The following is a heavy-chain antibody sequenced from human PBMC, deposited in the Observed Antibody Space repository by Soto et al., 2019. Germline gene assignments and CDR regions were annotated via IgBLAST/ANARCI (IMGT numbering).Heavy chain of an antibody. CDR1: GDSVSSNSAA. D-gene: IGHD6-25*01. CDR3: PFEASSGSSRPPFDL. Sequence: SQTLSLTCAISGDSVSSNSAAWNWIRQSPSRGLEWLGRTYYRSKWHNDYAVSVKSRITITPDTSKNQFSLPLNSVTPEDTAVYYCPFEASSGSSRPPFDLWAQRSLVTVSS. V-gene: IGHV6-1*01. J-gene: IGHJ4*02. CDR2: TYYRSKWHN.